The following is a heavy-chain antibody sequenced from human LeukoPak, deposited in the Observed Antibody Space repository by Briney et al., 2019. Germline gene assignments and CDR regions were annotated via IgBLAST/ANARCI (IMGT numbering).Heavy chain of an antibody. D-gene: IGHD4-17*01. CDR3: AREDYGDYDY. CDR2: ISYDGSNK. CDR1: GFTFSSYA. Sequence: GGSLRLSCAASGFTFSSYAMHWVRQAPGKGLEWVAVISYDGSNKYYADSVKGRFTISRDNSKNTLYLQMNGLRAEDTAVYYCAREDYGDYDYWGQGTLVTVSS. V-gene: IGHV3-30-3*01. J-gene: IGHJ4*02.